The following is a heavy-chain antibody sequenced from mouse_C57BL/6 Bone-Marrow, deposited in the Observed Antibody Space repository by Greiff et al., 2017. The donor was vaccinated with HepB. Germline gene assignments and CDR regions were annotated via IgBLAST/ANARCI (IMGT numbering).Heavy chain of an antibody. J-gene: IGHJ3*01. CDR2: ISDGGSYT. CDR1: GFTFSSYA. Sequence: EVMLVESGGGLVKPGGSLKLSCAASGFTFSSYAMSWVRQTPEKRLEWVATISDGGSYTYYPDNVKGRFTISRDNAKNNLYLQMSHLKSEDTAMYYCARYYGKRDWGQGTLVTVSA. CDR3: ARYYGKRD. V-gene: IGHV5-4*03. D-gene: IGHD2-1*01.